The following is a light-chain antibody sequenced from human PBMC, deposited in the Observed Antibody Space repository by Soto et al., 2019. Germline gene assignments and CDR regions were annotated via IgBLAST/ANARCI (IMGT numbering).Light chain of an antibody. CDR1: SSDVGSYNL. Sequence: QSALTQPASVSGSPGQAITISGTGTSSDVGSYNLVSWYQQHPGKAPKLMIYEGSKRPSGVSNRFSGSKSCNTASLTISGLQAEDEADYHCCSYAGSSVVFCGGTKLTVL. CDR3: CSYAGSSVV. CDR2: EGS. V-gene: IGLV2-23*01. J-gene: IGLJ2*01.